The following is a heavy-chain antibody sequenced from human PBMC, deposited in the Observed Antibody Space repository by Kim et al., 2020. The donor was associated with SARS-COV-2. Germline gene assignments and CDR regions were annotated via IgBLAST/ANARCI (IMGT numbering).Heavy chain of an antibody. Sequence: DSVKGRFTISRDNSKNTLYLQMNSLRAEDTAVYYCAKVWEYYDSSGCFDYWGQGTLVTVSS. D-gene: IGHD3-22*01. V-gene: IGHV3-30*02. CDR3: AKVWEYYDSSGCFDY. J-gene: IGHJ4*02.